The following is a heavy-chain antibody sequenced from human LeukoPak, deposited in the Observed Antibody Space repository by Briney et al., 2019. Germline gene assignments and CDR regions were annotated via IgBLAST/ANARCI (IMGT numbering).Heavy chain of an antibody. D-gene: IGHD3-10*01. J-gene: IGHJ4*02. V-gene: IGHV4-4*07. Sequence: SETLSLTCTVSGGSISSYYWSWIRQPAGKGLEWIGRIYTSGSTNYNPSLKSRVTMSVDTSKNQFPHKLIPRTVADNAVDYCCRVSTMVRGVFDYWGQGTLVTVSS. CDR2: IYTSGST. CDR3: CRVSTMVRGVFDY. CDR1: GGSISSYY.